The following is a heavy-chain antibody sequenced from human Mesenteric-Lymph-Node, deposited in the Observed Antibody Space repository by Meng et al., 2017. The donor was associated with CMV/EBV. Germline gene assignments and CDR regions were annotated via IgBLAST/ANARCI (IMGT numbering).Heavy chain of an antibody. V-gene: IGHV3-48*04. J-gene: IGHJ6*02. CDR3: ARAWGYQLLIRVRYYYGMDV. D-gene: IGHD2-2*01. Sequence: GGSLRLSCAASGFTFSSYSMNWVRRAPGKGLEWVSYISSSSSTIYYADSVKGRFTISRDNAKNSLYLQMNSLRAEDTAVYSCARAWGYQLLIRVRYYYGMDVWGQGPTVTVSS. CDR1: GFTFSSYS. CDR2: ISSSSSTI.